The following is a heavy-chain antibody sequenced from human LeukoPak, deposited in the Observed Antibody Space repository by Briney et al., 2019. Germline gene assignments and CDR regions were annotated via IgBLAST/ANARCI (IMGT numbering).Heavy chain of an antibody. CDR2: IYSGGST. Sequence: GGSLRLSCAASGFTVSSSYMSWVRQAPGKGLEWVSVIYSGGSTYYADSVKGRFTISRDNSKNTLYLQMNSLRAEDTAVYYCAKDLDSSGYYAYYFDYWGQGTLVTVSS. CDR3: AKDLDSSGYYAYYFDY. V-gene: IGHV3-53*01. CDR1: GFTVSSSY. D-gene: IGHD3-22*01. J-gene: IGHJ4*02.